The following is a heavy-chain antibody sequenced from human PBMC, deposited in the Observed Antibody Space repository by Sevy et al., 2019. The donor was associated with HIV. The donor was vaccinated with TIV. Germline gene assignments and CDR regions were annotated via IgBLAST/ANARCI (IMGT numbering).Heavy chain of an antibody. Sequence: GGSLRLSCAASGFTFSSYAMSWVRQAPGKGLEWVSAISGSGGSTHYADSVKGRFTISRDNSKNTLYLQMNSLRAEDTAVYYCARVSAYYYDSSGYYRYFDYWGQGTLVTVSS. CDR1: GFTFSSYA. CDR2: ISGSGGST. CDR3: ARVSAYYYDSSGYYRYFDY. V-gene: IGHV3-23*01. D-gene: IGHD3-22*01. J-gene: IGHJ4*02.